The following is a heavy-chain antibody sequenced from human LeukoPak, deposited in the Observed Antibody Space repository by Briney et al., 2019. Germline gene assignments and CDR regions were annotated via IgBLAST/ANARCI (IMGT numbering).Heavy chain of an antibody. J-gene: IGHJ4*02. V-gene: IGHV4-30-4*01. CDR1: GGSISSGDHY. Sequence: SETLSLTCTVSGGSISSGDHYWSWIRQPPGKGLEWIGYINHSGSTYYNSSLESRLTISVDTSKNHFSLKLSSVTAADTAVYYCARGRWFGELYLDYWGQGTLVTVSS. CDR2: INHSGST. D-gene: IGHD3-10*01. CDR3: ARGRWFGELYLDY.